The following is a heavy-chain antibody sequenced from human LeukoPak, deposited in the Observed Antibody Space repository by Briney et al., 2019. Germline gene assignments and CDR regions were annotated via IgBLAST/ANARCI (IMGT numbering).Heavy chain of an antibody. V-gene: IGHV4-34*01. CDR3: ARRRGHTIFGVVISRENNWFDP. J-gene: IGHJ5*02. Sequence: SETLSLTCAVYGGSFSGYYWSWIRQPPGKGLEWIGEINHSGSTNYNPSLKSRVTISVDTSKHQFSLKLSSVTAADTAVYYCARRRGHTIFGVVISRENNWFDPWGQGTLVTVSS. D-gene: IGHD3-3*01. CDR1: GGSFSGYY. CDR2: INHSGST.